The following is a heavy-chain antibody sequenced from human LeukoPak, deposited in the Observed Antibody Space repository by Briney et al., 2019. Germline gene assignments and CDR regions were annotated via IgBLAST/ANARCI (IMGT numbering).Heavy chain of an antibody. CDR3: ARALEVPAAIGLSHAFDI. J-gene: IGHJ3*02. Sequence: SETLSLTCTVSGGSISSYYWSWIRQPAGKGLEWIGRIYTSGSTNYNPSLKSRVTISVDTPKNQFSLKLSSVTAADTAVYYCARALEVPAAIGLSHAFDIWGQGTMVTVSS. CDR1: GGSISSYY. V-gene: IGHV4-4*07. D-gene: IGHD2-2*01. CDR2: IYTSGST.